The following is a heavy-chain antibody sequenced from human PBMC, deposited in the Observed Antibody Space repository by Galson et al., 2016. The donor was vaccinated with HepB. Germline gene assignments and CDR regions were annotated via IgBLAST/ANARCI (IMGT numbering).Heavy chain of an antibody. Sequence: SLRLSCAASGFTFSSYSMDWVRQAPGKGLEWVSSITSTSSYIYYADSVKGRFTISRDNAKNSLYLQMNSLRAEDTAVYYCARDVWGQQTVVAGFDYWGQGTLVTVSS. CDR3: ARDVWGQQTVVAGFDY. CDR2: ITSTSSYI. V-gene: IGHV3-21*01. CDR1: GFTFSSYS. J-gene: IGHJ4*02. D-gene: IGHD6-19*01.